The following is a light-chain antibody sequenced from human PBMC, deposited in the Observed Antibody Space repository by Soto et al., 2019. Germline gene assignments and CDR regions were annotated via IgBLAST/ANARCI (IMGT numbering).Light chain of an antibody. CDR1: QTINTRY. J-gene: IGKJ1*01. V-gene: IGKV3-20*01. CDR3: HQYSSSPRT. Sequence: EIVLTQSPVTLSWSPGETATLSCRSSQTINTRYIGWYQQRPGQAPRLLIYHASSRATGIPDRFSGSGSGTDFTLTISRLEPEDFAVYFCHQYSSSPRTFGQGTKVDIK. CDR2: HAS.